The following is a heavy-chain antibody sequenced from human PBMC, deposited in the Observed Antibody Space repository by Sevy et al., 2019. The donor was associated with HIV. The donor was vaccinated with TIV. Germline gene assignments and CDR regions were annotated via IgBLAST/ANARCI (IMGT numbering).Heavy chain of an antibody. CDR2: ISSDGNNK. V-gene: IGHV3-30*18. Sequence: GGSLRLSCAASGFTFSTYAMHWVRQAPGKGLEWVAIISSDGNNKFYADSVKGLFTISRDNSKNTLYLQMNSLRAEDTAIYYCAKPLYLYDGNGYYLDYWGQGTLVTVSS. J-gene: IGHJ4*02. D-gene: IGHD3-22*01. CDR3: AKPLYLYDGNGYYLDY. CDR1: GFTFSTYA.